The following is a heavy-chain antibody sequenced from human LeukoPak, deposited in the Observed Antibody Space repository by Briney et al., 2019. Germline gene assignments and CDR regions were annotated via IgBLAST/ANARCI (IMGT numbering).Heavy chain of an antibody. D-gene: IGHD7-27*01. CDR1: GFTFSTYI. CDR2: IHSSSSSI. CDR3: ARDRLGAGSFDI. Sequence: GGSLRLSCAASGFTFSTYIMNWVRQAPGKGLEWISYIHSSSSSIYYADSVKGRFTISRDNAKNSLYLQMNSLRDEDTAVFFCARDRLGAGSFDIWGQGTMVTVSS. V-gene: IGHV3-48*02. J-gene: IGHJ3*02.